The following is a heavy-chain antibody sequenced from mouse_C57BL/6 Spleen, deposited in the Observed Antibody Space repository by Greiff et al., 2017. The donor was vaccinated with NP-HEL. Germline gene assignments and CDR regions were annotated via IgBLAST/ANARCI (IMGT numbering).Heavy chain of an antibody. CDR1: GYAFSSYW. CDR2: IYPGDGDT. CDR3: TRQDDYDVEGFDY. J-gene: IGHJ2*01. V-gene: IGHV1-80*01. D-gene: IGHD2-4*01. Sequence: VQLQQSGAELVKPGASVKISCKASGYAFSSYWMNWVKQRPGKGLEWIGQIYPGDGDTNYNGKFKGKATLTVDKSSSTAYMQLSSLTAEDSAVYCGTRQDDYDVEGFDYWGQGTTLTVSS.